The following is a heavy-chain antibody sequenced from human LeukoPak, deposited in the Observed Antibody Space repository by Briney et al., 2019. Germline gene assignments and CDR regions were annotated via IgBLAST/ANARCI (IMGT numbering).Heavy chain of an antibody. CDR2: INHSGST. Sequence: SETLSLTCAVYGGSFSGYYWSWIRQPPGKGLEWIGEINHSGSTNYNPSLKSRVTISVDTSKNQFSLKLSSVTAADTAVYYCARFYGSYYFDYWGQGTLVTV. V-gene: IGHV4-34*01. J-gene: IGHJ4*02. CDR3: ARFYGSYYFDY. CDR1: GGSFSGYY. D-gene: IGHD1-26*01.